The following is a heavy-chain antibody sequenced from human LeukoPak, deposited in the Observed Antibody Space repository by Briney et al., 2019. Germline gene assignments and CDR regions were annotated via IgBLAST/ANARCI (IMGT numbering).Heavy chain of an antibody. V-gene: IGHV1-2*02. CDR1: GYTFTGHY. D-gene: IGHD3-10*01. CDR3: AREAVIRGIIITNFDY. Sequence: ASVKASCKASGYTFTGHYMHLVRHPPGQGLEWMGWINPNSGDTNDAQKFQGRVSMTRATSISTAYMELSRLSFDDTAVYYCAREAVIRGIIITNFDYWGQGALVTVSS. J-gene: IGHJ4*02. CDR2: INPNSGDT.